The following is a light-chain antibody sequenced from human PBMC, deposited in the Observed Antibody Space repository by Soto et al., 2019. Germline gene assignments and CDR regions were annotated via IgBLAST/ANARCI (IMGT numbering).Light chain of an antibody. Sequence: DIQMTQSPSTLSASLGDTVTITCRASPRISGRLAWHQQKPGKAPKLLIDDVSALKRGVPPRFSGSGSGTEFTLTISSLQPDDFATYYCQQYNSYSTFGQGTKVDIK. CDR3: QQYNSYST. J-gene: IGKJ1*01. V-gene: IGKV1-5*01. CDR2: DVS. CDR1: PRISGR.